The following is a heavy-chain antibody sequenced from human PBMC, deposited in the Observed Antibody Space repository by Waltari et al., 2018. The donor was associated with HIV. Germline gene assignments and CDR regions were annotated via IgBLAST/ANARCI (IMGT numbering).Heavy chain of an antibody. Sequence: EVQLVESGGGLVRPGGSLRLSCAASGFTFSTYWMNWVRQAPGKGLEWVAKIKQDGSERHCVDSVKGRFTISRDNAKNSLYLQMNSLRAEDTAVYYCARSSWHDYWGQGTLVTVSS. CDR1: GFTFSTYW. V-gene: IGHV3-7*01. D-gene: IGHD6-13*01. CDR3: ARSSWHDY. J-gene: IGHJ4*02. CDR2: IKQDGSER.